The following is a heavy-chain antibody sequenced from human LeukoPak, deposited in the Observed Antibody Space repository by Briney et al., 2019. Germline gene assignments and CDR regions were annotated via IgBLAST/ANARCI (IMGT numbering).Heavy chain of an antibody. CDR3: ARQTHYGSGTYYFFDY. CDR1: GYSISSGYY. V-gene: IGHV4-38-2*02. Sequence: SETLSLTCTVSGYSISSGYYWGWIRQPPGKGLEWIGSIYHSGSTYYNPSLKSRVTISVDTSKNQFSLKLSSVTAADTAVYYCARQTHYGSGTYYFFDYWGQGTLVTVSS. J-gene: IGHJ4*02. CDR2: IYHSGST. D-gene: IGHD3-10*01.